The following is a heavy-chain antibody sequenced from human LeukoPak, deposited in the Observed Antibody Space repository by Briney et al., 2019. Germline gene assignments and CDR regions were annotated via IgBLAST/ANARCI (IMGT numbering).Heavy chain of an antibody. J-gene: IGHJ4*02. CDR3: ARTFVSGDGYKVGYFDY. Sequence: GGSLRLSCAASGFTFSNTYMSWVRQAPGKGLEWVSLIYPSGNIYYADSVEGRFTISRDNSKNTLFLQMSRLRAEDTAIYYCARTFVSGDGYKVGYFDYWGQGTLVTVSS. D-gene: IGHD5-24*01. CDR1: GFTFSNTY. CDR2: IYPSGNI. V-gene: IGHV3-53*01.